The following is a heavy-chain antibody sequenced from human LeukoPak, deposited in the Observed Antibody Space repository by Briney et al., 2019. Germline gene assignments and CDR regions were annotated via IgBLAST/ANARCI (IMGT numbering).Heavy chain of an antibody. CDR3: AKARVITSFDY. CDR2: VSGSGSTA. CDR1: GFTFNNYV. V-gene: IGHV3-23*01. D-gene: IGHD3-22*01. Sequence: GGSLRLSCAASGFTFNNYVMSWVRQAPGKGLEWVSSVSGSGSTAYYADSVKGRFTISRNNSKNTLYLQMNTMRAEDTATYYCAKARVITSFDYWGQGTLVTVSS. J-gene: IGHJ4*02.